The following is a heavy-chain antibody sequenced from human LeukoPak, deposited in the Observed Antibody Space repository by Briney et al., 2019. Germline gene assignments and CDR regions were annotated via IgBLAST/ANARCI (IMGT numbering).Heavy chain of an antibody. Sequence: GGSLRLSCAASGFSFRSYAMSWVRQAPGKGLEWVSAISGSGGSTYYADSVKGRFTISRDNSKNTLYLQMNSLRAEDTAVYYCAKPAAVWVVVAATDYWGQGTLVTVSS. J-gene: IGHJ4*02. CDR1: GFSFRSYA. V-gene: IGHV3-23*01. CDR3: AKPAAVWVVVAATDY. D-gene: IGHD2-15*01. CDR2: ISGSGGST.